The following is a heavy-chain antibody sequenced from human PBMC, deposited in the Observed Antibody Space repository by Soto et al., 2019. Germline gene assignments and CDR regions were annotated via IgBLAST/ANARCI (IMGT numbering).Heavy chain of an antibody. V-gene: IGHV1-69*15. J-gene: IGHJ5*02. CDR3: AKDGGADGYFGNWLDP. CDR2: IIPIFGTT. D-gene: IGHD5-12*01. CDR1: GGTFSNYA. Sequence: VPLVQSGAEVKKPGSSVNVSCKASGGTFSNYAITWVRQAPGQGLEWVGRIIPIFGTTNVAQKFQGRVTITADESTTTAYMELSGLRSDDTAVYYCAKDGGADGYFGNWLDPWGQGTLVTVSS.